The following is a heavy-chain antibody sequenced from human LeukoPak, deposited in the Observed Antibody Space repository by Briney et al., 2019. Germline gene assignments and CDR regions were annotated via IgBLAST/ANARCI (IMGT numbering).Heavy chain of an antibody. V-gene: IGHV3-74*01. CDR3: TRGVTIVPDY. D-gene: IGHD2-8*01. CDR1: GFSFSGHW. Sequence: SGGSLRLSCTASGFSFSGHWMHWARQLPGKGLVWVSRISPTGSTTSYADSVKGRFAVSRDNAKNTLYLQVNSLRVEDTAVYYCTRGVTIVPDYWGQGTLVTVSS. CDR2: ISPTGSTT. J-gene: IGHJ4*02.